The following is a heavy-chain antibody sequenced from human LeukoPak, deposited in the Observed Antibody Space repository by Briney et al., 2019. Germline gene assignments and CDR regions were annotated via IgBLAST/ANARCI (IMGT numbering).Heavy chain of an antibody. CDR1: GGSFSGYY. CDR2: IYYSGSV. V-gene: IGHV4-34*01. D-gene: IGHD2-21*01. J-gene: IGHJ4*02. Sequence: SETLSLTCAVYGGSFSGYYRTWIRQPPGKGLEWIGSIYYSGSVYYNPSLKSRVTISVDTSKNQFSLKLNSVTAADTAVYYCARDSSLVVIAVSQGDFDYWGQGTLVTVSS. CDR3: ARDSSLVVIAVSQGDFDY.